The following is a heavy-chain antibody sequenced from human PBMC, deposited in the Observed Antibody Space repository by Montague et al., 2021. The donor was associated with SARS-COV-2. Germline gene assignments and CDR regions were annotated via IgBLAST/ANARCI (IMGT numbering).Heavy chain of an antibody. CDR2: ISNGGRT. CDR3: ARHRRYDVVTYYPDF. J-gene: IGHJ4*02. Sequence: LSLTCSVSGGSFDSDNFFWGWIRQPPGKRLEWIGVISNGGRTFDNPSLKSRVTISVHTSRNQLSLNVKSVTAADTAVYYCARHRRYDVVTYYPDFWGQGILVTVSS. CDR1: GGSFDSDNFF. V-gene: IGHV4-39*01. D-gene: IGHD3-9*01.